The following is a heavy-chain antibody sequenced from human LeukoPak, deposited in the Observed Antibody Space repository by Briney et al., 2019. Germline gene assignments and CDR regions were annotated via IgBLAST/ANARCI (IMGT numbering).Heavy chain of an antibody. CDR1: GYRFTSYW. D-gene: IGHD2-8*01. Sequence: GESLKISCKGSGYRFTSYWIGWVRQMPGKGLEWMGIIYPGDSDTRYSPSFQGQITISVDKSISTAYVQWSSLKASDTAMYYCTRQSAFNGRIDSWGQGTLVTVSS. V-gene: IGHV5-51*01. CDR3: TRQSAFNGRIDS. CDR2: IYPGDSDT. J-gene: IGHJ4*02.